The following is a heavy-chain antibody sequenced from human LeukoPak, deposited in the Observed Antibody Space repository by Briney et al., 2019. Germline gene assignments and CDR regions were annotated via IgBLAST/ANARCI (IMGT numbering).Heavy chain of an antibody. CDR1: GGSISSGGYY. D-gene: IGHD1-1*01. Sequence: KSSQSLSLTCTVSGGSISSGGYYWSWMRQHPGKGLEWIGYIYYSGSTYYNPSLKSRVIISVDTSKNQFSLKLSSITAADTAVYYCAREMEGRTVNWFDPWGQGTLVTVSS. CDR3: AREMEGRTVNWFDP. CDR2: IYYSGST. J-gene: IGHJ5*02. V-gene: IGHV4-31*03.